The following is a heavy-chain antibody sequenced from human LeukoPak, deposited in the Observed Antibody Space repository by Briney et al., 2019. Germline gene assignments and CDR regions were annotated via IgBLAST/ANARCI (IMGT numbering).Heavy chain of an antibody. CDR3: ARDHCSSTSCYARIYY. CDR1: GYTFTGYY. J-gene: IGHJ4*02. D-gene: IGHD2-2*01. CDR2: INPNSGGT. V-gene: IGHV1-2*02. Sequence: GASVKVSCKASGYTFTGYYMHWVRQAPGQGLEWMGWINPNSGGTNYAQKFQGRVTMTRDTSISTAYMELSRLRSDDTAVYYCARDHCSSTSCYARIYYWGQGTLVTVSS.